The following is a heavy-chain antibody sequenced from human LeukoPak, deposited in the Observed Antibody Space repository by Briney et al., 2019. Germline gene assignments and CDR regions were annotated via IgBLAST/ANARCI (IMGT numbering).Heavy chain of an antibody. CDR3: AKGSSGWTYYFDY. CDR2: IRYDGSNE. V-gene: IGHV3-30*02. CDR1: GFTFSSYS. J-gene: IGHJ4*02. D-gene: IGHD6-19*01. Sequence: GGSLRLSCAASGFTFSSYSMNWVRQAPGKGLEWVAFIRYDGSNEYADSVKGQFTISRDNSKNTLYLQMNTLRSEDTAVYYCAKGSSGWTYYFDYWGQGTLVTVSS.